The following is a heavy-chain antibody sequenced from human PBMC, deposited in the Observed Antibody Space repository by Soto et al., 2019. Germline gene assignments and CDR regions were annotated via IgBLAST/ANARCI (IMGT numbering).Heavy chain of an antibody. CDR3: ARVDSILLEGEEWFDP. V-gene: IGHV1-69*18. D-gene: IGHD3-16*01. CDR1: GDTFNNHA. CDR2: IIPMFRTT. Sequence: QVQLVQSGAEVKKPGSSARVSCKASGDTFNNHAVSWVRQAPGQGLEWMGSIIPMFRTTDYAQRFQGRVTITADESTTSVYLDLISLRSDDTAIYYCARVDSILLEGEEWFDPWGQGTLVTVSS. J-gene: IGHJ5*02.